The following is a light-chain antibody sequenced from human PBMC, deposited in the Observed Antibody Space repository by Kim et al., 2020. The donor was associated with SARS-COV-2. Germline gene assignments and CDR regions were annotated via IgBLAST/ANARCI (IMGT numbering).Light chain of an antibody. CDR1: QSVSSN. V-gene: IGKV3-15*01. CDR2: GAS. Sequence: EIVMTQSPAPLSVSPGERATLSCRASQSVSSNLAWYQQKPGQAPRLLIYGASTRATGIPARFSGSGSATEFTLTISSLQSEDFAVYYCQQYNNWPPRWTFGQGTKVDIK. CDR3: QQYNNWPPRWT. J-gene: IGKJ1*01.